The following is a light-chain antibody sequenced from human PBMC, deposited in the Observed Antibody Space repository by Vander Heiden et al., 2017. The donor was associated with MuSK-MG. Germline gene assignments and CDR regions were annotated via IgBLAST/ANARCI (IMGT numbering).Light chain of an antibody. J-gene: IGLJ2*01. CDR3: TSYAGANTLVV. CDR1: SRDVGGYNY. CDR2: EVN. Sequence: QSALTQPPSASGSPGQSVTISCTGTSRDVGGYNYVSWYQQHPGKAPKRRREEVNKRPSGVPDRFSGSKAGHTASRKVSGLQAEDEAEDYGTSYAGANTLVVFGGGTKLTVL. V-gene: IGLV2-8*01.